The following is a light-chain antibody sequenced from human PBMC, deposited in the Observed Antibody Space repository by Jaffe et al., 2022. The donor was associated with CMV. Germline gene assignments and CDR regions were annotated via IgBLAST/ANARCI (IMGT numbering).Light chain of an antibody. CDR1: SSDVGGYNY. CDR3: SSFAGTSYV. J-gene: IGLJ1*01. V-gene: IGLV2-8*01. Sequence: QSALTQPPSASGSPGQSVSISCTGTSSDVGGYNYVSWYQQHPGKAPKLIIYEVTKRPSGVPDRFSGSKSANTASLTVSGLQAEDEADYYCSSFAGTSYVFGTGTKVTVL. CDR2: EVT.